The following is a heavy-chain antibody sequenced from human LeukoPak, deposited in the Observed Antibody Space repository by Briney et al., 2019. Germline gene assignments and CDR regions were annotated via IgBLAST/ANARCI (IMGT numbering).Heavy chain of an antibody. CDR1: GVSISNNYFY. CDR3: ATLGLLRGAGFNLATHFDY. Sequence: SEALSLTCTVSGVSISNNYFYWAWIRQPPGKGLELIGYVHHTGSTFHNSSLKSRVTISADTSQNQFSLSLTSVTAADTAVYYCATLGLLRGAGFNLATHFDYWGQGTLVAVSS. V-gene: IGHV4-39*01. J-gene: IGHJ4*02. D-gene: IGHD1-26*01. CDR2: VHHTGST.